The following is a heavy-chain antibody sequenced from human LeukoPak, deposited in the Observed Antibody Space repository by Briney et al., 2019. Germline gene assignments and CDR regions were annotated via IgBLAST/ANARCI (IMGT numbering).Heavy chain of an antibody. CDR2: ISYDGSNK. D-gene: IGHD2-21*02. V-gene: IGHV3-30*03. J-gene: IGHJ5*02. Sequence: GGSLRLSCAASGFTFSSYGMHWVRQAPGKGLEWVAVISYDGSNKYYADSVKGRFTISRDNSKNTLYLQMNSLRAEDTAVYYCATVVVVVTAIGFDPWGQGTLVTASS. CDR3: ATVVVVVTAIGFDP. CDR1: GFTFSSYG.